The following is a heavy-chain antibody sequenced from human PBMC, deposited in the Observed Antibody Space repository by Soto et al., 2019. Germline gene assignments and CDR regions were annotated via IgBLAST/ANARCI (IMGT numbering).Heavy chain of an antibody. CDR2: FYYSGST. CDR1: GDSISTNSYS. Sequence: ETLSLTCTVSGDSISTNSYSWGWIRQPPGQGLEWIGLFYYSGSTHYNPSLKSRLTVSVDTSKNQFSLKVSSVTAADTAVYYCARHFPGPRVEYQLPRPYYYYYGMDVWGQGTTVTVSS. D-gene: IGHD2-2*01. J-gene: IGHJ6*02. V-gene: IGHV4-39*01. CDR3: ARHFPGPRVEYQLPRPYYYYYGMDV.